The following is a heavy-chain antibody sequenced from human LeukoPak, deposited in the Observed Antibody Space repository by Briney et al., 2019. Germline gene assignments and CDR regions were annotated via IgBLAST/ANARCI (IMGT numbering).Heavy chain of an antibody. CDR3: ASPRGYYYYMDV. Sequence: PSETLSLTCTVSGGSISSYYWSWIRQPPGKGLEWIGSIYHSGSTYYNPSLKSRVTISVDTSKNQFSLKLSSVTAADTAVYYCASPRGYYYYMDVWGKGTTVTVS. V-gene: IGHV4-59*04. J-gene: IGHJ6*03. CDR2: IYHSGST. CDR1: GGSISSYY. D-gene: IGHD3-10*01.